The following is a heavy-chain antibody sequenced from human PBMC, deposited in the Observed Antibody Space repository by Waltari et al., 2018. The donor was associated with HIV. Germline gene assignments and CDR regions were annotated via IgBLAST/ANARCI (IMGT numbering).Heavy chain of an antibody. CDR1: GYTFTGYY. D-gene: IGHD5-18*01. V-gene: IGHV1-2*06. J-gene: IGHJ4*02. CDR2: INPNSGGT. CDR3: AREGGQLWFPSLDFDY. Sequence: QVQLVQSGAEVKKPGASVKVSCKASGYTFTGYYMHWVRQAPGQGLEWMGRINPNSGGTNYEQKFQGRVTMTRETSISTAYMELSRLGSDDTAVYYCAREGGQLWFPSLDFDYWGQGTLVTVSS.